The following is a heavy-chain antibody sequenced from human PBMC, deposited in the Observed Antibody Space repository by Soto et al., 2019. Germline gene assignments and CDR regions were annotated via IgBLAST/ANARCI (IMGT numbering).Heavy chain of an antibody. D-gene: IGHD6-13*01. J-gene: IGHJ4*02. V-gene: IGHV3-21*01. Sequence: EVQLVESGGGLVKPGGSLRLSCAASGFTFSSYSMNWVRQAPGKGLEWVSSISSSSSYIYYADSVKGRFTISRDNAKNSLYLQMNSLRAEDTAVYYCATHGWQQLVLDYWGQGTLVTVSS. CDR3: ATHGWQQLVLDY. CDR2: ISSSSSYI. CDR1: GFTFSSYS.